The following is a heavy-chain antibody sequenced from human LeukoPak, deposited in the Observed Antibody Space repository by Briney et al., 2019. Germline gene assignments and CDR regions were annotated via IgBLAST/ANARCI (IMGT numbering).Heavy chain of an antibody. V-gene: IGHV3-9*01. J-gene: IGHJ6*03. CDR1: GFTFDDYA. Sequence: PGGSLRLSCAASGFTFDDYAMHWVRHAPGKGLEWVSGISWNSGSIGYADSVKGRFTISRDNAKNSLYLQMNSLRAEDTALYYCAKDIGSYYYYYMDVWGKGTTVTISS. CDR3: AKDIGSYYYYYMDV. CDR2: ISWNSGSI.